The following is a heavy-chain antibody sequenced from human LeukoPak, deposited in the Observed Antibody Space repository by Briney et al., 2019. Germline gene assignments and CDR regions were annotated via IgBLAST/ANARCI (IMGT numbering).Heavy chain of an antibody. D-gene: IGHD6-6*01. V-gene: IGHV3-23*01. CDR2: ISGSGGST. CDR1: GFTFSSYA. Sequence: SGGSLKLSCAASGFTFSSYAMSWVRQAPGKGLEWVSSISGSGGSTYYADSVKGRFTISRYNSKNTLYMQMNSLRAEDTAVYYCAKSAADYRSSSFDYWGQGTLVTVSS. J-gene: IGHJ4*02. CDR3: AKSAADYRSSSFDY.